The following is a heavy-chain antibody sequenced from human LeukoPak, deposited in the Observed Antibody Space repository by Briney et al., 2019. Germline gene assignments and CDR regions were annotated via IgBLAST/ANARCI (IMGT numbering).Heavy chain of an antibody. Sequence: PSETLSLTCTVSGGSISSYYWSWIRQPPGKGLEWIGYIYYSGSTNYNPSLKSRVTISVDTSKNQFSLKLSSVTAADTAVYYCARDRITMVRGVSHRFFDSWGQGTLVTVSS. V-gene: IGHV4-59*01. D-gene: IGHD3-10*01. CDR3: ARDRITMVRGVSHRFFDS. CDR2: IYYSGST. J-gene: IGHJ4*02. CDR1: GGSISSYY.